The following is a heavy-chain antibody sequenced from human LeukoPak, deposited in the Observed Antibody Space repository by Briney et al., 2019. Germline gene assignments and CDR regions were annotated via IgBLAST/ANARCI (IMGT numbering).Heavy chain of an antibody. V-gene: IGHV4-39*01. J-gene: IGHJ5*02. CDR3: TSITMVRGVVSFDP. CDR2: IYYSGSS. CDR1: GGSISSSSYY. Sequence: PSETLSLTCTVSGGSISSSSYYWGWIRQPPGKGLEWIGSIYYSGSSYYNPSLKSRVTISVDTSKNQFSLKLSSVTAADTAVYFATSITMVRGVVSFDPWGQGTLVTVSS. D-gene: IGHD3-10*01.